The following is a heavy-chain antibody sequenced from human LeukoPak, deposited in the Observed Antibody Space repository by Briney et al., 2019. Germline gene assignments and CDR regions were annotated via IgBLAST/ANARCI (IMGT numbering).Heavy chain of an antibody. V-gene: IGHV4-34*01. J-gene: IGHJ4*02. D-gene: IGHD3-10*01. CDR3: ARLYGSGSYYNY. Sequence: SETLSLTCTVYGGSFSGYYWSWIRQPPGQGLEWVGEINHSGSTNYNPSLKSRVTISVDTSKNQFSLKLSSVTAADTAVYYCARLYGSGSYYNYWGQGTLAIVSS. CDR1: GGSFSGYY. CDR2: INHSGST.